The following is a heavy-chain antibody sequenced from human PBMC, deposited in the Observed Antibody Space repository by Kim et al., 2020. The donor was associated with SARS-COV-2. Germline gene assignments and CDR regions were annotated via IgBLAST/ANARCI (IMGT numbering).Heavy chain of an antibody. D-gene: IGHD3-9*01. J-gene: IGHJ6*02. CDR1: GFTFSDFY. CDR3: ARNSLTGYPYAMDV. V-gene: IGHV3-11*04. CDR2: ITSSGATI. Sequence: GGSLRLSCAASGFTFSDFYMSWIRQAPGEGLEWLAYITSSGATIQYTESVQGRFTSSRDNAKNSLYLQMNSLRANDTAVYYCARNSLTGYPYAMDVWGQGTTVTVSS.